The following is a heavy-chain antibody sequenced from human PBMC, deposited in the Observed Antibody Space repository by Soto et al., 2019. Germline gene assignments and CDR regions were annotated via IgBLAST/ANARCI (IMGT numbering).Heavy chain of an antibody. D-gene: IGHD2-2*01. CDR1: GYTFSGFY. Sequence: QVQLVQSGAEVKKPGASVKVSCKASGYTFSGFYVHWVRQASGQGLEWMGWINPSTGGTVYAQTFQGRVTMTSDTSISTAYMELSRLTSDDTAVFYCARGASWRYNWFDPWGQGTLVTVSS. CDR3: ARGASWRYNWFDP. J-gene: IGHJ5*02. V-gene: IGHV1-2*02. CDR2: INPSTGGT.